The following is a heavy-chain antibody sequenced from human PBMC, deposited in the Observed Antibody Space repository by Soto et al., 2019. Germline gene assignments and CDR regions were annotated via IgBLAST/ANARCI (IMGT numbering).Heavy chain of an antibody. V-gene: IGHV1-69*02. CDR1: GGTFSSYT. Sequence: QVQLVQSGAEVKKPGSSVKVSCKASGGTFSSYTISWVRQAPGQGLEWMGRIIPILGIANYAQKFQGRVTITADKSPSTAYMELSSLSSEDTAVYYCASDIRDYSDYWGQGTLVTVSS. CDR3: ASDIRDYSDY. CDR2: IIPILGIA. J-gene: IGHJ4*02.